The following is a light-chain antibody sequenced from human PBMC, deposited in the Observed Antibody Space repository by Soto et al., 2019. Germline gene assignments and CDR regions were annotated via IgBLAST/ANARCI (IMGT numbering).Light chain of an antibody. CDR3: TSPTPGSLYV. Sequence: DLTRPASLSGSPGHAITLTNPGTSSDVGNYNYVSWYQQYPGRVPKLLIYMVSNRPPGVSNRFSGSKSGNTASLTISGLQAEDEDDYFCTSPTPGSLYVFGTGNKGTVL. CDR2: MVS. CDR1: SSDVGNYNY. V-gene: IGLV2-14*01. J-gene: IGLJ1*01.